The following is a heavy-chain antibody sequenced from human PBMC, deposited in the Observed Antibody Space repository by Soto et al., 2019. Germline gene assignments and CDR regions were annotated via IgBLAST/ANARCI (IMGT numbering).Heavy chain of an antibody. CDR1: GFTFSSYW. V-gene: IGHV3-74*01. Sequence: EVQLVESGGGLVQPGGSLRLSCAASGFTFSSYWMHWVRQAPGKGLVWVSRINSDGSSTSYADSVKGRFTISRDNAXXXLXLQXNSLRAEDTAVYYCVRTSLVVAAATREDYWGQGTLVTVSS. CDR3: VRTSLVVAAATREDY. CDR2: INSDGSST. D-gene: IGHD2-15*01. J-gene: IGHJ4*02.